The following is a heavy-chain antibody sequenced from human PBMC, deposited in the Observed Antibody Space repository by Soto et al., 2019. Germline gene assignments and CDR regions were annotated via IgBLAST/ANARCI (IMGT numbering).Heavy chain of an antibody. Sequence: QVQLVQSGAEVKRPGASVKVSCKASGYTFRNYDVAWVRRAPGHGLEWMGWISISKGKTYYQENLQGRVTMTMDTATTTADMEVMSRRRADAAVYYCAGKVYIGNFGLDDWGQGTTVTVSS. D-gene: IGHD4-4*01. CDR3: AGKVYIGNFGLDD. CDR2: ISISKGKT. V-gene: IGHV1-18*01. CDR1: GYTFRNYD. J-gene: IGHJ6*02.